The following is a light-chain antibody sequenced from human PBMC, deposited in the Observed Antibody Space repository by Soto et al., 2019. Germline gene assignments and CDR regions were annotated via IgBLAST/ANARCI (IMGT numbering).Light chain of an antibody. CDR2: DAS. V-gene: IGKV1-5*01. CDR3: QQYNSFWT. CDR1: QSISSW. Sequence: EIQITQSPSTLSASVGDRVTITCRASQSISSWLAWYQQKPGKAPKLLIYDASSLESGVPSRFSSSGSGTEFTLTISSLQPDDFATYYCQQYNSFWTFGQGTKVDIK. J-gene: IGKJ1*01.